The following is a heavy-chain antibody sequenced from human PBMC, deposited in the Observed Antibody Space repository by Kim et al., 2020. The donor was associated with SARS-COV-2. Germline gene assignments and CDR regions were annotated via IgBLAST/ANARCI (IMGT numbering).Heavy chain of an antibody. J-gene: IGHJ4*02. V-gene: IGHV1-2*02. D-gene: IGHD3-22*01. Sequence: ASVKVSCKASGYTFTGYYMHWVRQAPGQGLEWMGWINPNSGGTNYAQKFQGRVTMTRDTSISTAYMELSRLRSDDTAVYYCARETYYYDSSGYYFDYWGQGTLVSVSS. CDR1: GYTFTGYY. CDR3: ARETYYYDSSGYYFDY. CDR2: INPNSGGT.